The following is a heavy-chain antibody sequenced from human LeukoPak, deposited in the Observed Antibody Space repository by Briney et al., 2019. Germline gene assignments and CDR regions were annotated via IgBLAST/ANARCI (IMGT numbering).Heavy chain of an antibody. Sequence: SETLSLTCAVYGGSFNGYYWSWIRQPPGKGLEWIGEINHGGSTNYNPSLMSRVTISVDMSKNQLSLKLSSVTAADTAVYHCARHKLGSPFDAFDIWGQGTMVTVSS. D-gene: IGHD1-26*01. CDR3: ARHKLGSPFDAFDI. V-gene: IGHV4-34*01. J-gene: IGHJ3*02. CDR2: INHGGST. CDR1: GGSFNGYY.